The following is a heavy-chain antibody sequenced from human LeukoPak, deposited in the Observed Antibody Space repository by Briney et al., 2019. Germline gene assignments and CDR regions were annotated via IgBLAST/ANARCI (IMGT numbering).Heavy chain of an antibody. CDR2: ISSSSSYI. CDR1: GFTFSSYS. V-gene: IGHV3-21*01. Sequence: GGSLRRSCAASGFTFSSYSMNWVRQAPGKGLEWVSSISSSSSYIYYADSVKGRFTISRDNAKNSLYLQMNSLRAEDTAVYYCATPGVAARDYWGQGTLVTVSS. CDR3: ATPGVAARDY. D-gene: IGHD6-6*01. J-gene: IGHJ4*02.